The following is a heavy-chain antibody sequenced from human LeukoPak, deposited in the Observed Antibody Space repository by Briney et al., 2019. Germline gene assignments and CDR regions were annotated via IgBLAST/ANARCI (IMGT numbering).Heavy chain of an antibody. CDR1: GGSFSGYY. Sequence: SETLSLTCAVYGGSFSGYYWSWIRQPPGKGLEWIGEINHSGSTNYNPPLKSRVTISVDTSKNQFSPKLSSVTAADTAVYYCARGLHFLDDSSGYYGYWGQGTLVTVSS. D-gene: IGHD3-22*01. V-gene: IGHV4-34*01. J-gene: IGHJ4*02. CDR2: INHSGST. CDR3: ARGLHFLDDSSGYYGY.